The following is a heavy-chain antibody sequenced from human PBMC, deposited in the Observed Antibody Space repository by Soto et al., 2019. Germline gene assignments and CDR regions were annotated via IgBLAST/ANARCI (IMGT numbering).Heavy chain of an antibody. CDR3: AILGAITIFRVVTYPMDV. CDR1: GFTFVDYA. CDR2: ISLNSGSI. V-gene: IGHV3-9*01. D-gene: IGHD3-3*01. Sequence: PGGSLRLSCAASGFTFVDYAMHWFRRAPGKDLERVSGISLNSGSIGYADSVKCRFTISRDDAKNSLYLQMNSLRAEDTALYYCAILGAITIFRVVTYPMDVWGKGTTVTVSS. J-gene: IGHJ6*03.